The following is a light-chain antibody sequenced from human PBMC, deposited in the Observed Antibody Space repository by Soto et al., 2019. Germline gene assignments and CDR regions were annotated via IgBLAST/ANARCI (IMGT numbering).Light chain of an antibody. CDR2: DVS. CDR3: SSYTSSSTRV. V-gene: IGLV2-14*01. CDR1: SSDVGGYNY. Sequence: QSALTQPASVSGSPGQSITISCTGTSSDVGGYNYVSWYQQHPGKAPKLMIYDVSNRPSGVSKRFSGSKSGNTASLSISGLQAEDEADYYCSSYTSSSTRVFGTGTKVPS. J-gene: IGLJ1*01.